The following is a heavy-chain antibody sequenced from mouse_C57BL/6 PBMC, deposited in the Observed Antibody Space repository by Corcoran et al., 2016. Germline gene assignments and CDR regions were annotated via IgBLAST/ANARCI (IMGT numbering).Heavy chain of an antibody. V-gene: IGHV9-3*01. Sequence: QIQLVQSGPELKKPRETVKISCKASGYTFTTYGMIWVKPAPGKGLKWLGWINTYSGVPTYADDFKGRFAFSLETSASTAYLQINNLKNEDTATYFCARSGSNYEFAYWGQGTLVTVSA. CDR2: INTYSGVP. CDR3: ARSGSNYEFAY. J-gene: IGHJ3*01. CDR1: GYTFTTYG. D-gene: IGHD2-5*01.